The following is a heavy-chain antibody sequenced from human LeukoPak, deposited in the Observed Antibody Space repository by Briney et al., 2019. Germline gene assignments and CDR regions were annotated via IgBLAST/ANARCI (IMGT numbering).Heavy chain of an antibody. V-gene: IGHV1-18*01. CDR3: ATPRSVSNYGEYYYGMDV. J-gene: IGHJ6*02. CDR1: GYTFSTYG. Sequence: GASVKVSCKASGYTFSTYGISWVRQAPGQGLEWMVWISADNGNTNYAQKFQGRVTITADKSTSTAYMELSSLRSEDTAVYYCATPRSVSNYGEYYYGMDVWGQGTTVTVSS. D-gene: IGHD4-11*01. CDR2: ISADNGNT.